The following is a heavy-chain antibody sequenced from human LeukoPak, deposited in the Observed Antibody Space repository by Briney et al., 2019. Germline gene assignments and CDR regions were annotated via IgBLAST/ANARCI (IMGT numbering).Heavy chain of an antibody. CDR1: GFTFSSYG. CDR2: ISYDGSNK. CDR3: AKDALPSFYSSGHYDYYYYYGMDV. D-gene: IGHD3-22*01. V-gene: IGHV3-30*18. J-gene: IGHJ6*02. Sequence: GRSLRLSCAASGFTFSSYGMHWVRQAPGKGLEWVAVISYDGSNKYYADSVKGRFTISRDNSKNTLYLQMNSLRAEDTAVYYCAKDALPSFYSSGHYDYYYYYGMDVWGQGTTVTVSS.